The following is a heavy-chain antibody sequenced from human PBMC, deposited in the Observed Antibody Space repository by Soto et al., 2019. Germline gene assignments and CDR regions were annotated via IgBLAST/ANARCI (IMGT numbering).Heavy chain of an antibody. CDR2: ISYDGSNK. J-gene: IGHJ6*02. Sequence: GGSLRLSCAASGFTFSSYGMHWVRQAPGKGLEWVAVISYDGSNKYYADSVKGRFTISRDNSKNTLYLQMNSLRAEDTAVYYCAKDVTIFGVAHISEITTVGYYGMDVWGQGTTVTVSS. V-gene: IGHV3-30*18. CDR3: AKDVTIFGVAHISEITTVGYYGMDV. D-gene: IGHD3-3*01. CDR1: GFTFSSYG.